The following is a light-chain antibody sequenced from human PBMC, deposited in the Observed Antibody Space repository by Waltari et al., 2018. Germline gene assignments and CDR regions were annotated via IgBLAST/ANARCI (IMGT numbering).Light chain of an antibody. CDR3: QQYYDSPLTT. Sequence: DIQMTQSPSSLSASVGDRVTIICRASHDISNYLAWYQQKPGKAPKLLLYSTSKLESGVPSRFSGSRSGTDYTLTITSLQPEDFASFYCQQYYDSPLTTFGGGTKVEI. J-gene: IGKJ4*01. CDR2: STS. V-gene: IGKV1-NL1*01. CDR1: HDISNY.